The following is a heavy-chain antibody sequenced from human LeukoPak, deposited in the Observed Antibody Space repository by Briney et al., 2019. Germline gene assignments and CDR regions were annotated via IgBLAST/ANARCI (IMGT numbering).Heavy chain of an antibody. CDR3: ARHRRTAVGDFWSGYYEHQQYYYYMDV. CDR1: GGSISSGGYY. V-gene: IGHV4-31*03. D-gene: IGHD3-3*01. Sequence: SQTLSLTCTVSGGSISSGGYYWSWIRQHPGKGLEWIGYIYTSGSTNYNPSLKSRVTISVDTSKNQFSLKLSSVTAADTAVYYCARHRRTAVGDFWSGYYEHQQYYYYMDVWGKGTTVTVSS. CDR2: IYTSGST. J-gene: IGHJ6*03.